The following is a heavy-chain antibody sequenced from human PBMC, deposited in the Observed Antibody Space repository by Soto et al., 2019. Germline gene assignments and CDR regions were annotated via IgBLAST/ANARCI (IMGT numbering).Heavy chain of an antibody. J-gene: IGHJ4*02. V-gene: IGHV3-30-3*01. CDR3: AIVGLIIDY. CDR2: ISYDGSNK. CDR1: GFTFSSYA. Sequence: QVQLVESGGGVVQPGRSLRLSCAASGFTFSSYAMHWVRQAPGKGLEWVAVISYDGSNKYYADSVKGRFTISRDNSKNSLDLKMNSLRAEDTAVYYCAIVGLIIDYWGQGTLVTVSS.